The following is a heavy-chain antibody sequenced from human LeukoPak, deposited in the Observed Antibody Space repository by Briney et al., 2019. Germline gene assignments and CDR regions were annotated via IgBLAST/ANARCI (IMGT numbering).Heavy chain of an antibody. V-gene: IGHV1-18*01. CDR1: GYTFTSYG. D-gene: IGHD5-12*01. Sequence: ATVRVSCKASGYTFTSYGISWVRQAPGQGLEWMGWISAYNGNTNYAQKLQGRVTMTTDTSTSTAYMELRSLRSDDTAVYYCARWSGYGYATQPFDYWGQGTLVTVSS. J-gene: IGHJ4*02. CDR3: ARWSGYGYATQPFDY. CDR2: ISAYNGNT.